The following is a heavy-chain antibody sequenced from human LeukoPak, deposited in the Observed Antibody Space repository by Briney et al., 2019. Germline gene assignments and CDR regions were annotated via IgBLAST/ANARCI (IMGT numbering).Heavy chain of an antibody. J-gene: IGHJ4*02. CDR2: IYTSGST. V-gene: IGHV4-61*02. D-gene: IGHD3/OR15-3a*01. CDR3: ARGWTK. Sequence: SQTLSLTCTVSGGSIGSGSYYWSWIRQPAGKGLEWIGRIYTSGSTNYNPSLKSRVTISVDTSKNQFSLKLSSVAAADTAVYYCARGWTKWGQGTLVTVSS. CDR1: GGSIGSGSYY.